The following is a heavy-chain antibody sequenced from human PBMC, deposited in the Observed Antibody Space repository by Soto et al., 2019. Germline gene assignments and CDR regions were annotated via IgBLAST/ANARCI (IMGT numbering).Heavy chain of an antibody. Sequence: GGSLRLSCAASGFTVSSNYMSWVRQAPGKGLEWVANIKQDGSEKYYVDSVKGRFTISRDNAKNSLYLQMNSLRAEDTAVYYCAREYGSGSYYTGYYYGMDVWGQGTTVTVSS. J-gene: IGHJ6*02. CDR3: AREYGSGSYYTGYYYGMDV. V-gene: IGHV3-7*01. D-gene: IGHD3-10*01. CDR2: IKQDGSEK. CDR1: GFTVSSNY.